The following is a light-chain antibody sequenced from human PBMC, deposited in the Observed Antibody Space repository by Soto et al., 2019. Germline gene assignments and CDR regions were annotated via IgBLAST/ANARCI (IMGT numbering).Light chain of an antibody. J-gene: IGLJ2*01. V-gene: IGLV1-44*01. Sequence: QSVLPQPPSASGTPGQRVTISCSGSSSNIGRNTVNWYQQLPGTAPKVLIYSNNQRPSGVSDRFSASKSGTSASLAISGLRFEDEADYYCSAWDDSLNGVVFGGGTKRTVL. CDR1: SSNIGRNT. CDR2: SNN. CDR3: SAWDDSLNGVV.